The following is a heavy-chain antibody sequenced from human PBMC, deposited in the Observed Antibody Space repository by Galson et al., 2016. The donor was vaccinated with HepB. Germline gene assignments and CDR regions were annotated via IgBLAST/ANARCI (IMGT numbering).Heavy chain of an antibody. Sequence: SETLSLTCAVYGGSFSGNYWSWIRQSPGKGLEWIGEINHSGSTNYNPSLKSRVTISLDMSNNQFSLKLSSVTAADTAVYYCAREARPTYRIVVSRLDVFDIWGQGTMVTVSS. CDR2: INHSGST. J-gene: IGHJ3*02. D-gene: IGHD1-26*01. V-gene: IGHV4-34*01. CDR1: GGSFSGNY. CDR3: AREARPTYRIVVSRLDVFDI.